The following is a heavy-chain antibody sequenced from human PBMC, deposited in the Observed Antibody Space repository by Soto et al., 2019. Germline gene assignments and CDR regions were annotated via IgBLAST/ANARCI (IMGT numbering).Heavy chain of an antibody. Sequence: PSQTLSLTCAISGDSFSSNIAAWNWIRQSPSRGLKWLGRAYYRSQWYYDSAVSVRSRITVIPDTSKNQVVLTMTNMDPVDTATYYCARTEVKWLLPPRYYYMDVWGKGTTVTVSS. V-gene: IGHV6-1*01. CDR1: GDSFSSNIAA. CDR2: AYYRSQWYY. J-gene: IGHJ6*03. D-gene: IGHD3-22*01. CDR3: ARTEVKWLLPPRYYYMDV.